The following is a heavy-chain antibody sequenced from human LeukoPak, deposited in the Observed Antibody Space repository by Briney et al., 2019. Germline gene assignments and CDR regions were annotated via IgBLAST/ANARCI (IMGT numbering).Heavy chain of an antibody. CDR3: ARISGTLCFDL. J-gene: IGHJ4*02. CDR1: GFSVSYNY. D-gene: IGHD1-7*01. V-gene: IGHV3-66*01. CDR2: IYAGGDT. Sequence: SGGSLRLSCAAPGFSVSYNYMSWVRQAPARGLEWVSVIYAGGDTYYADSVKGRFTISRDNSKNTVYLQMHSLRADDTAVYYCARISGTLCFDLWGLGTLVTVSS.